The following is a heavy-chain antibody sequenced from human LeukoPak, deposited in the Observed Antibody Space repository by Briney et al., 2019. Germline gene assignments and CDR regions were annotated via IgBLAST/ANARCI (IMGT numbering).Heavy chain of an antibody. Sequence: PSETLSLTCAVYGGSFSGYYWSWIRQPPGKGLEWIGEINHSGSTNYNPSLKSRVTISVDTSKNQFSLKLSSVTAADTAVYYCARLSKLLWFGVPGFDPWGQGTLVTVSS. CDR1: GGSFSGYY. CDR2: INHSGST. V-gene: IGHV4-34*01. D-gene: IGHD3-10*01. CDR3: ARLSKLLWFGVPGFDP. J-gene: IGHJ5*02.